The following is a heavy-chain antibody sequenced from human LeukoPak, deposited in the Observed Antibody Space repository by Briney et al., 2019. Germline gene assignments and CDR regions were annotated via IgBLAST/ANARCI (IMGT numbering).Heavy chain of an antibody. J-gene: IGHJ4*02. CDR2: ISSSSSYI. V-gene: IGHV3-21*01. CDR1: GFTFSSYS. D-gene: IGHD6-19*01. Sequence: PGGSLRLSCVASGFTFSSYSMNWVRQAPGKGLEWVSSISSSSSYIYYADSVKGRFTISRDNAKNSLYLQMNSLRAEDTAVYYCARVGSGWWESDWGQGTLVTVSS. CDR3: ARVGSGWWESD.